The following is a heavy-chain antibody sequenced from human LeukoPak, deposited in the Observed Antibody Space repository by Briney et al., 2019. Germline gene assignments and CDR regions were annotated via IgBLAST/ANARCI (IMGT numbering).Heavy chain of an antibody. CDR2: IYYSGST. Sequence: SETLSLTCTVSGGSISSSSYYWGWIRQPPGKGLEWIGSIYYSGSTYYNPALKSLVTTSVDTSKNQFSLKLSPVTAADTAVYYCARWGSYRYSRETDYWGQGTLVTVSS. CDR1: GGSISSSSYY. CDR3: ARWGSYRYSRETDY. D-gene: IGHD3-16*02. V-gene: IGHV4-39*01. J-gene: IGHJ4*02.